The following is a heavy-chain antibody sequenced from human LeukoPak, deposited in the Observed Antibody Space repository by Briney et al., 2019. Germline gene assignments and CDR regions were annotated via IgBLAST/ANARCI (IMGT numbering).Heavy chain of an antibody. V-gene: IGHV3-11*04. D-gene: IGHD6-13*01. Sequence: GGSLRLSCVDSGFTFSDNYMSWIRQAPGKGLEWISYISNSGNTIYYLDSVKGRFTISRDNAKNSLFLQMNSLRAEDTAVYYCAKNPAAGGYWGQGTLVTVSS. CDR3: AKNPAAGGY. CDR1: GFTFSDNY. CDR2: ISNSGNTI. J-gene: IGHJ4*02.